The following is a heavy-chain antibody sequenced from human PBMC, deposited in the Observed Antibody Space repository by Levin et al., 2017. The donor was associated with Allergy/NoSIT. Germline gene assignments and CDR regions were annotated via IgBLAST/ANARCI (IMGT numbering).Heavy chain of an antibody. CDR1: GFSLSTSAMC. CDR3: ARSSPGGYSYGHHFDY. V-gene: IGHV2-70*11. D-gene: IGHD5-18*01. CDR2: IDWDDDK. J-gene: IGHJ4*02. Sequence: SQTLSLTCTFSGFSLSTSAMCVSWIRQPPGKALEWLARIDWDDDKYYSTSLKTRLTISKDTSKNQVVLTMSNMDPVDAGTYYCARSSPGGYSYGHHFDYWGQGTLVTVSS.